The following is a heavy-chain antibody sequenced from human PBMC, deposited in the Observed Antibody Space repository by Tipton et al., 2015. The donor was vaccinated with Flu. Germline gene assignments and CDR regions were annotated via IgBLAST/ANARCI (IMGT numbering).Heavy chain of an antibody. J-gene: IGHJ4*01. CDR1: GSTFDDYG. V-gene: IGHV3-20*04. D-gene: IGHD6-19*01. CDR2: INWNGGST. CDR3: ARARYSSGWDGFYYFDY. Sequence: QLVQSGGGVVRPGGSLRLSCAASGSTFDDYGMSWVRQAPGKGLEWVSGINWNGGSTGYADSVKGRFTISRDNAKNSLYLQMNSLRAEDTALYYCARARYSSGWDGFYYFDYWGHGTLVTVSS.